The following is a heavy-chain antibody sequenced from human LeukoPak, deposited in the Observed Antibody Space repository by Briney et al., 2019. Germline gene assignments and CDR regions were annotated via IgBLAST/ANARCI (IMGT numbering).Heavy chain of an antibody. CDR1: GGSISSGSYY. V-gene: IGHV4-61*02. Sequence: PSQTLSLTCTVSGGSISSGSYYWSWIRQPAGKGLEWIGRIYTSGSTNYNPSLKSRVTISVDTSKNQFSLKLSSVTAADTAVYYCARSKSSSWYFDYWGQGTLVTVSS. D-gene: IGHD6-13*01. J-gene: IGHJ4*02. CDR2: IYTSGST. CDR3: ARSKSSSWYFDY.